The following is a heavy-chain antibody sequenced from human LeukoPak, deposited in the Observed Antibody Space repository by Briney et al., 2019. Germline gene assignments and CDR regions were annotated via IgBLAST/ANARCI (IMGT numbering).Heavy chain of an antibody. CDR1: GASISTSSYY. CDR3: ARSGGFRTGINFDY. D-gene: IGHD7-27*01. V-gene: IGHV4-39*01. Sequence: SETLSLTCTVSGASISTSSYYWGWIRQPPGKGLEWIANIYYTGSSYYNPSRKSRITISVDTSKNQFSLKLSSVTAADTAVYYCARSGGFRTGINFDYWGQGTLVTVSS. J-gene: IGHJ4*02. CDR2: IYYTGSS.